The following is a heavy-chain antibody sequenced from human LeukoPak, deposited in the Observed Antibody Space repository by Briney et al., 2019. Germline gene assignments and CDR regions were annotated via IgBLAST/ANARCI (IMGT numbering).Heavy chain of an antibody. J-gene: IGHJ5*02. V-gene: IGHV4-39*07. D-gene: IGHD2-2*02. CDR1: GGSISSGTYY. CDR2: VYYSGST. CDR3: ARDSPDCGSTTCYKDWFDP. Sequence: SETLSLTCTASGGSISSGTYYWGWIRQPPGKGLQWIGSVYYSGSTYYNPSLQSRVTISVDTSKNHFSLKLSSVTAADTAVYYCARDSPDCGSTTCYKDWFDPWGQGTLVTVSS.